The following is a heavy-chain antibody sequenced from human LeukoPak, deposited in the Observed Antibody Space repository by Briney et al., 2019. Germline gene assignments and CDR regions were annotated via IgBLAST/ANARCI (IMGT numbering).Heavy chain of an antibody. V-gene: IGHV1-69*11. CDR3: ARSFPHYYDSSGYSD. J-gene: IGHJ4*02. Sequence: SVKVSCKASGGTFSSYAISWVRQAPGQGLEWMGRIIPILGTANYAQKFQGRVTITTDESTSTAYMELSSLRSEDTAVYYCARSFPHYYDSSGYSDWGQGTLVTVSS. CDR1: GGTFSSYA. D-gene: IGHD3-22*01. CDR2: IIPILGTA.